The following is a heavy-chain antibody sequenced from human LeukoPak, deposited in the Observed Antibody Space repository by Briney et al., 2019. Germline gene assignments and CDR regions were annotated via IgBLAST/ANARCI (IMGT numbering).Heavy chain of an antibody. V-gene: IGHV3-30*03. J-gene: IGHJ2*01. CDR1: GFTFSSYG. CDR3: ARVVARDWYFDL. D-gene: IGHD2-2*01. CDR2: ISYDGSNK. Sequence: PGRSLRLSCAASGFTFSSYGMHWVRQAPGKGLEWVAVISYDGSNKYYADSVKGRFTISRDNSKNTLYLQMNSLRAEDTAVYYCARVVARDWYFDLWGRGTLVTVSS.